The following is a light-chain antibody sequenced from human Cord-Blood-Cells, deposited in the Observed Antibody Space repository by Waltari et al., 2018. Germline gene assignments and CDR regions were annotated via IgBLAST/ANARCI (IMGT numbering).Light chain of an antibody. CDR1: QSVSSN. Sequence: EIVMTTSPATLSVSPGERDTLSCRASQSVSSNLAWYQQKPGQAPRLLIYGASTRATGIPARFSGSGSGTEFTLTISSLQSEDFAVYYCQQYNNWPPYTFGQGTKLGIK. V-gene: IGKV3-15*01. CDR3: QQYNNWPPYT. J-gene: IGKJ2*01. CDR2: GAS.